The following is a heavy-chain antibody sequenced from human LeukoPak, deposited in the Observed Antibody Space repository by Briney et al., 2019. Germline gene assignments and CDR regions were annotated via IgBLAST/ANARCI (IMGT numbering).Heavy chain of an antibody. Sequence: GESLKISCEISGFTFTEYWLAWVRQRPGSGLEWLGIIFPADSDTRYSPSFQGLVTISADKSVNTAYLQWGSLKASDTGIYYCARHEDSGTYYWGQGTVVTVS. CDR3: ARHEDSGTYY. D-gene: IGHD1-26*01. V-gene: IGHV5-51*01. CDR1: GFTFTEYW. J-gene: IGHJ4*02. CDR2: IFPADSDT.